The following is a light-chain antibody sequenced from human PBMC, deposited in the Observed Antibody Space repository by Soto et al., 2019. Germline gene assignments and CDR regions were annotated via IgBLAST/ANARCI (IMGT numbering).Light chain of an antibody. CDR3: QQYGSSPKT. V-gene: IGKV3-20*01. CDR2: GAS. J-gene: IGKJ2*01. CDR1: QSVSSSY. Sequence: EIVLTQSPGTLSLSPGERATLSCRASQSVSSSYLARYQQKPGQAPRLLIYGASSRTTGIRDRFSGSGSGTDFTLTISRLEPEDFAVYYCQQYGSSPKTFGQGTKLEIK.